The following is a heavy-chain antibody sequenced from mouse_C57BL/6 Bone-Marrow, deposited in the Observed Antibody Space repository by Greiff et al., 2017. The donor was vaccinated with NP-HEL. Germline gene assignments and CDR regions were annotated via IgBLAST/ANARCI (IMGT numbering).Heavy chain of an antibody. CDR3: ARGPLTTVVPFDY. V-gene: IGHV1-81*01. Sequence: VQLQQSGAELARPGASLPLSFPASGYTFTSYGISWVKQSPGQGLEWIGEIYPRSGNTYYNEKFKGKATLTADKSSSTAYMELRSLTSEDSAVYFCARGPLTTVVPFDYWGQGTTLTVSS. CDR2: IYPRSGNT. CDR1: GYTFTSYG. D-gene: IGHD1-1*01. J-gene: IGHJ2*01.